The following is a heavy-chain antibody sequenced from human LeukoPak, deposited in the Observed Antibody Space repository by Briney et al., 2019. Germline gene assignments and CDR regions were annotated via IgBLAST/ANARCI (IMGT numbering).Heavy chain of an antibody. Sequence: SETLSLTCAVYGGSFRGYYWSWIRQPPGKGLEWIGEINHSGSTNYNPSLKSRVTISVDTSKNQFSLKLSSVTAADTAVYYCARPRTFDFWSGSYYYYMDVWGKGTTVTVSS. CDR3: ARPRTFDFWSGSYYYYMDV. V-gene: IGHV4-34*01. CDR2: INHSGST. J-gene: IGHJ6*03. D-gene: IGHD3-3*01. CDR1: GGSFRGYY.